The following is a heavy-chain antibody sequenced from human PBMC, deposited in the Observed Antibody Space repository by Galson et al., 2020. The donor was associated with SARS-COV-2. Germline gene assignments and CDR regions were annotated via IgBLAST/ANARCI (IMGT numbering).Heavy chain of an antibody. D-gene: IGHD1-1*01. Sequence: GGSLRLSCAASGFTFSSYGMHWVRQAPGKGLEWVAVISYDGSNKYYADSVKGRFTISRDNSKNTLYLQMNSLRAEDTAVYYCAKDPGTTPEVAYDYWGQGTLVTVSS. J-gene: IGHJ4*02. CDR3: AKDPGTTPEVAYDY. V-gene: IGHV3-30*18. CDR1: GFTFSSYG. CDR2: ISYDGSNK.